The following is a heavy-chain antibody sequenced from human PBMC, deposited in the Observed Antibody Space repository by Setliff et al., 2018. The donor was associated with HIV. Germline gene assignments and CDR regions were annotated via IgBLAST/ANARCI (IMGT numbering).Heavy chain of an antibody. Sequence: PGGSLRLSCAASGFTFSRYWTSWFRQAPGKGLEWVANINQDGSQKYHVDSVKGRFTISRDNAKNSLFLQMNSLRAEETAVYSCVSRRGSDGGVDDFDIWGQGTVVTVSS. J-gene: IGHJ3*02. V-gene: IGHV3-7*05. CDR2: INQDGSQK. D-gene: IGHD2-21*02. CDR3: VSRRGSDGGVDDFDI. CDR1: GFTFSRYW.